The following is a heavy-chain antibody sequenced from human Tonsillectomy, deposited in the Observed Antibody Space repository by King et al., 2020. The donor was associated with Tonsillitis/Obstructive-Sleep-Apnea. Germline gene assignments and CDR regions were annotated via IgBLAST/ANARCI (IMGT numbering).Heavy chain of an antibody. CDR1: GFTFSTYW. Sequence: VQLVESGGGLVQPGGSLRLSCAASGFTFSTYWMTWVRQAPGKGLEWVANIKQDGSEKYYVESVKGRFTISRDNAKNSLYLQMNSLRPEDTAGYYCARDFTGYCSGGNCYSSGENYWGQGTLVTVSS. CDR3: ARDFTGYCSGGNCYSSGENY. J-gene: IGHJ4*02. D-gene: IGHD2-15*01. V-gene: IGHV3-7*04. CDR2: IKQDGSEK.